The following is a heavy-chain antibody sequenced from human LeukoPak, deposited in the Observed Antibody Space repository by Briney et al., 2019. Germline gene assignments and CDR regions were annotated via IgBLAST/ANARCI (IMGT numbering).Heavy chain of an antibody. D-gene: IGHD1-14*01. CDR1: GFTVITND. Sequence: AGSLTLSCAASGFTVITNDMTWVRQPPGRGLEWVADLYNNGNTKYAHSLQSRFTISRDTSKNTLYLELNCLTPADTAVYYCARGVEPLAANTLAYWGQGTLVTVSS. CDR3: ARGVEPLAANTLAY. CDR2: LYNNGNT. V-gene: IGHV3-53*01. J-gene: IGHJ4*02.